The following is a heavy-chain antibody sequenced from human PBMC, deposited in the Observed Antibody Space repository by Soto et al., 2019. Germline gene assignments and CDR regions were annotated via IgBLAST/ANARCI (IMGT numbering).Heavy chain of an antibody. J-gene: IGHJ6*02. CDR1: GGTFSSYA. CDR3: GYLPDYYYGMDV. D-gene: IGHD2-15*01. V-gene: IGHV1-69*12. CDR2: IIPIFGTA. Sequence: QVQLVQSGAEVKKPGSSVKVSCKASGGTFSSYAISWVRQAPGQGLEWMGGIIPIFGTANYAQKFQGRVTITADESTSTDYMELSSLRSEDTAVYYCGYLPDYYYGMDVWGQGTTVTVYS.